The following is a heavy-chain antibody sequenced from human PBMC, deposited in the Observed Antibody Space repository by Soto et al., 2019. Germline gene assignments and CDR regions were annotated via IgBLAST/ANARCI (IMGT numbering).Heavy chain of an antibody. D-gene: IGHD6-19*01. CDR3: ARDQNRGLPYSSGWNPVVLYGMDV. CDR2: IYYSGST. J-gene: IGHJ6*02. CDR1: GGSISSSSFH. Sequence: PSETLSLTCTVSGGSISSSSFHWGWIRQPPGKGLEWIGSIYYSGSTYYSPSLKSRVTISVDTSKNQFSLKLSSVTAADTAVYYCARDQNRGLPYSSGWNPVVLYGMDVWGQGTTVTVSS. V-gene: IGHV4-39*02.